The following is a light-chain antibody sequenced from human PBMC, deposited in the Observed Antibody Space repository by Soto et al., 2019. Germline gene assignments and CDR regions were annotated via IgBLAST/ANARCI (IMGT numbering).Light chain of an antibody. CDR3: MHALHTPRT. Sequence: DIVMTQSPLSLPFTPGEPASISCRSSQSLLHSNGNHYLEWYFQKPGQSPQLLIYLASIRASGVPDRFSGSGSGKDFTLKISRVEGEDVGVYYCMHALHTPRTFGQGTKVEIQ. J-gene: IGKJ1*01. V-gene: IGKV2-28*01. CDR1: QSLLHSNGNHY. CDR2: LAS.